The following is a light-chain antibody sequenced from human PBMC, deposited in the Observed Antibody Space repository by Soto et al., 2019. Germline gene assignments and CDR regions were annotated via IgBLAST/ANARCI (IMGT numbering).Light chain of an antibody. J-gene: IGLJ1*01. CDR2: GVS. CDR3: SSFTGTTTLDV. CDR1: SSDVGGYNY. V-gene: IGLV2-14*03. Sequence: QSVLTQPRSVSGSPGQSVTISCTGTSSDVGGYNYVSWYQQHPGKAPKLIIYGVSNRPSGVSNRFSGSKSGNTAFLTISGLQPEDEADYYCSSFTGTTTLDVFGTGTKVTVL.